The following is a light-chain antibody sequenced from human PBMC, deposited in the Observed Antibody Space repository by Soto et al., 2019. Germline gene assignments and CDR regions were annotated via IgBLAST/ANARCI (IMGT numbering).Light chain of an antibody. CDR1: QTLLYSSNNENS. J-gene: IGKJ5*01. CDR2: WAS. V-gene: IGKV4-1*01. CDR3: QQYYTVPVT. Sequence: DIVMTQSPDALAVSLGERATINCKSSQTLLYSSNNENSLAWYQQKPGQSPQLLIYWASTRASGVPDRFSGSGSWTDFTLTISSLQAEDVAVYFCQQYYTVPVTFGQGTRLEIK.